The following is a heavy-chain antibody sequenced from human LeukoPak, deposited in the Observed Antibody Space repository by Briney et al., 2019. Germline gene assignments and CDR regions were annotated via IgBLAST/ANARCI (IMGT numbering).Heavy chain of an antibody. Sequence: PSETLSLTCAVSGGSFSGYYWSWIRQPPGKGLEWIGEINHSGSTNYNPSLKSRVTISVDTSKNQFSLKLSSVTAADTAVYYCARVAVVNDAFDIWGQGTMVTVSS. CDR2: INHSGST. CDR1: GGSFSGYY. V-gene: IGHV4-34*01. J-gene: IGHJ3*02. CDR3: ARVAVVNDAFDI.